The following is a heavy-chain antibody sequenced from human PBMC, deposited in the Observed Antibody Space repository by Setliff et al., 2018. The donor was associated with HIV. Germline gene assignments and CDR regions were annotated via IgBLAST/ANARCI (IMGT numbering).Heavy chain of an antibody. Sequence: PGESLKISCKGSGYSFTTYWIGWVRQMPGKGLEWMGIIYPYDSDTRYSPSFQGQVIISADKSISTAYVQWSGLKASDTAMYYCARRPYYDSWSGHQAFGIWGQGTMVTVSS. CDR3: ARRPYYDSWSGHQAFGI. CDR2: IYPYDSDT. CDR1: GYSFTTYW. V-gene: IGHV5-51*01. D-gene: IGHD3-3*01. J-gene: IGHJ3*02.